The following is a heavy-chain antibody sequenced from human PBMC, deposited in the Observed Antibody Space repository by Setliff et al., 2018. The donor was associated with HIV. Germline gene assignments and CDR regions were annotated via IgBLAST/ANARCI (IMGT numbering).Heavy chain of an antibody. CDR2: ISGSGGNT. CDR1: GFTFMNYA. J-gene: IGHJ1*01. V-gene: IGHV3-23*01. D-gene: IGHD3-10*01. CDR3: AQAQTSVSGSYYQYLQH. Sequence: GGSLRLSCAASGFTFMNYAMSWVRQAPGKGLAWVSTISGSGGNTYYADSVKGRFTISRDNSKNTLYLRMNNLRAEDTAVYYCAQAQTSVSGSYYQYLQHWGQGTLVTVSS.